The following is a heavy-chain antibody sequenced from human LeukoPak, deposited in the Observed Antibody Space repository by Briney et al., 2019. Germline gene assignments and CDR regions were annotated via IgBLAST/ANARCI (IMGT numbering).Heavy chain of an antibody. Sequence: SETLSLTCTVSGYSISSGYYWGWIRQPPGKGLEWIGSIYYSGSTYYNPSLKSRVTISVDTSKNQFSLKLSSVTAADTAVYYCARVHYGSGSPPEANFDYWGQGTLVTVSS. V-gene: IGHV4-38-2*02. CDR2: IYYSGST. CDR3: ARVHYGSGSPPEANFDY. CDR1: GYSISSGYY. J-gene: IGHJ4*02. D-gene: IGHD3-10*01.